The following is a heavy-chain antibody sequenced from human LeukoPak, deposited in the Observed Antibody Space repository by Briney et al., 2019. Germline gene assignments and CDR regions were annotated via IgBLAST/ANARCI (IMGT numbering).Heavy chain of an antibody. D-gene: IGHD3-10*01. CDR2: ISSGGTYE. CDR3: ARVSTYYYDSGSSGPHYFDN. J-gene: IGHJ4*02. CDR1: GFTFSNYA. V-gene: IGHV3-30*01. Sequence: PGKSLRLSCAASGFTFSNYAMHWVRQAPGKGLEWVSLISSGGTYEYYADSVKGRFTISRDNSKNTLYLQLNSLRPEDTAVYYCARVSTYYYDSGSSGPHYFDNWGQGTLVTVSS.